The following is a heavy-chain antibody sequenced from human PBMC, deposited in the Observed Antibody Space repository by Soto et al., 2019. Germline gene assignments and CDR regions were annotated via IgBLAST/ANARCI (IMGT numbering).Heavy chain of an antibody. CDR3: SRDNWGVAATLTPDAFDI. V-gene: IGHV4-59*01. D-gene: IGHD2-15*01. J-gene: IGHJ3*02. CDR2: IYYSGST. Sequence: SETLSLTCAVSGGSISSYYWSWIRQPPGKGLEWIGYIYYSGSTNYNPSLKSRVTISVDTSKNQFTLKLSSVTAADTAVYYCSRDNWGVAATLTPDAFDIWGQGTMVTVSS. CDR1: GGSISSYY.